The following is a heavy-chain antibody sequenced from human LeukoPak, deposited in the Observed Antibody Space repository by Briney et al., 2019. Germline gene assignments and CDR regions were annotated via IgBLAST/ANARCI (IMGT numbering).Heavy chain of an antibody. J-gene: IGHJ3*02. D-gene: IGHD1-26*01. V-gene: IGHV3-74*01. CDR2: INSDGRSI. Sequence: GGSLRLSCAASGFSFSSHWMHWVRQAPGKGLVRVSRINSDGRSIIYADSVKGRFTISRDNAKNTLYLQMNSLRVEDTAVYYCARGGSPPEALGDALNIWGQGTMVTVSS. CDR1: GFSFSSHW. CDR3: ARGGSPPEALGDALNI.